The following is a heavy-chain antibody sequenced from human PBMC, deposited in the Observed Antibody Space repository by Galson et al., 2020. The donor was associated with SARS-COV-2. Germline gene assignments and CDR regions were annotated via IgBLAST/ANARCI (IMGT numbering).Heavy chain of an antibody. J-gene: IGHJ3*02. CDR1: GFTFSSYG. Sequence: GGSLRLSCAASGFTFSSYGMHWVRQAPGKGLEWVAVITYDGSNKYYADSVNGRFTISRDNSKNTLYLQMNSLRAEDTAVYYCAKDFVLLWFGEPNAFAIWGQGTMVTVSS. D-gene: IGHD3-10*01. V-gene: IGHV3-30*18. CDR3: AKDFVLLWFGEPNAFAI. CDR2: ITYDGSNK.